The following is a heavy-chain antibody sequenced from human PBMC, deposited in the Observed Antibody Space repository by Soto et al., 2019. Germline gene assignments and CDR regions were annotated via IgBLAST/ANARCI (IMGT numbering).Heavy chain of an antibody. Sequence: QVQLVQSGAEVKKPGSSVKVSCKASGGTFSSYTISWVRQAPGQGLEWMGRIIPILGIANYAQKFQGRVTITADKSTSTAYMELSSLRSADTAAYYGARAGYHLGDAFDIWGQGTMFTVSS. CDR2: IIPILGIA. D-gene: IGHD2-2*01. V-gene: IGHV1-69*02. CDR3: ARAGYHLGDAFDI. CDR1: GGTFSSYT. J-gene: IGHJ3*02.